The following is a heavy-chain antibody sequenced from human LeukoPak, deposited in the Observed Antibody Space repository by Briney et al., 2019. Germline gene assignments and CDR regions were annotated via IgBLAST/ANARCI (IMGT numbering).Heavy chain of an antibody. D-gene: IGHD1-26*01. CDR2: IIPIFGTA. CDR1: GGTFSSYA. V-gene: IGHV1-69*13. J-gene: IGHJ6*03. Sequence: SVKASCKASGGTFSSYAISWVRQAPGQGLEWMGGIIPIFGTANYAQKFQGRVTITADESASTAYMELSSLRSEDTAVYYCARYSGKDYYMDVWGKGTTVTVSS. CDR3: ARYSGKDYYMDV.